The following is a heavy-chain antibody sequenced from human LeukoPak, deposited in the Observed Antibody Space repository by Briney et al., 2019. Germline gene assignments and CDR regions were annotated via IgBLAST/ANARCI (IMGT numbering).Heavy chain of an antibody. V-gene: IGHV4-59*01. Sequence: PSETLSLTCTVSGGSISTYYWSWIRQPPGRGLEWIGYIYYSGSTNYNPSLKSRVTISVDTSKNQFSLKLSSVTAADTAVYYCARVGSYNFDYWGQGTLVTVSS. CDR3: ARVGSYNFDY. CDR2: IYYSGST. D-gene: IGHD1-26*01. CDR1: GGSISTYY. J-gene: IGHJ4*02.